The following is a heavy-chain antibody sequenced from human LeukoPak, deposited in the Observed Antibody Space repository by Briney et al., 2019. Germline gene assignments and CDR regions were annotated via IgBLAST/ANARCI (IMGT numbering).Heavy chain of an antibody. CDR3: ARRRAAAGPFGY. D-gene: IGHD6-13*01. CDR2: INYRGNT. CDR1: GGSFSGSIYY. V-gene: IGHV4-39*01. J-gene: IGHJ4*02. Sequence: PSETLSLTCSVSGGSFSGSIYYWGWIRQPPGKGLEWIGNINYRGNTVYNPSLESRVSMSVDTSRSQFSLRLRSVTAADTSVYYCARRRAAAGPFGYWGQGTRVTVSS.